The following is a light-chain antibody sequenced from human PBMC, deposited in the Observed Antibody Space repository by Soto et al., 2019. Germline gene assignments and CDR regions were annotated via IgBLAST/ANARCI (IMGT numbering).Light chain of an antibody. V-gene: IGLV1-47*01. J-gene: IGLJ2*01. CDR1: SSDIGITN. Sequence: QLVLIQAPSASGTPGQRVTISCSGSSSDIGITNVYWYHHVPGTTPKLLIYRNNQRPSGVPGRFSGSKSGSSASLAISGLRSEDEGIYTCALWDDSLSGVVFGGGTKLTVL. CDR2: RNN. CDR3: ALWDDSLSGVV.